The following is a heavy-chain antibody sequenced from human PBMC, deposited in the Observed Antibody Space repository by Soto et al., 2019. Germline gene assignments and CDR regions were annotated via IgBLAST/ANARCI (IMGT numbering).Heavy chain of an antibody. D-gene: IGHD6-25*01. CDR3: ARPQGYSSAPCMDV. V-gene: IGHV4-39*07. CDR1: GGFISSSTYY. Sequence: SETLSLTCTVSGGFISSSTYYWAWIRQPPGKGLEWIGSIYYGGNTYYNPSLESRVIISVDTSKNQFSLKLSSVTAADTAVYYWARPQGYSSAPCMDVGAKGPPVPVPP. J-gene: IGHJ6*04. CDR2: IYYGGNT.